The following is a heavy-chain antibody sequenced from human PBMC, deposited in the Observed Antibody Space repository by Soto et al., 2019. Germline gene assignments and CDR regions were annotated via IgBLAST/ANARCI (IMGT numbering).Heavy chain of an antibody. Sequence: GGSLRLSCAASGFTFSSYGMRWVRQAPGKGLEWVAVIWYDGSNKYYADSVKGRFTISRDNSKNTLYLQMNSLRAEDTAVYYCARGGYYDILTGYSSYYYYYGMDVWGQGTTVTVSS. CDR3: ARGGYYDILTGYSSYYYYYGMDV. D-gene: IGHD3-9*01. CDR1: GFTFSSYG. J-gene: IGHJ6*02. CDR2: IWYDGSNK. V-gene: IGHV3-33*01.